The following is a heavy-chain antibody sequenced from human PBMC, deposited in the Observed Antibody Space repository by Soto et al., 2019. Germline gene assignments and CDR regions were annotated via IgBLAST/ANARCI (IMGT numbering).Heavy chain of an antibody. CDR3: AKLTEARPIDYYYYYGMDV. Sequence: PGGSLRLSCAASGFTFSSYGMHWVRQAPRKGLEWVAVISYDGSNKYYADSVKGRFTISRDNSKNTLYLQMNSLRAEDKAVYYCAKLTEARPIDYYYYYGMDVWGQGTTVTVSS. CDR2: ISYDGSNK. D-gene: IGHD6-6*01. CDR1: GFTFSSYG. V-gene: IGHV3-30*18. J-gene: IGHJ6*02.